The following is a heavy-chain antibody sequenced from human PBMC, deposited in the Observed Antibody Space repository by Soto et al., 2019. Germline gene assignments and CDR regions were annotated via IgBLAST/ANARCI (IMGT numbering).Heavy chain of an antibody. D-gene: IGHD6-13*01. CDR2: ISYDGSNK. CDR1: GFTFSSYA. V-gene: IGHV3-30-3*01. CDR3: ARKIAAAELVDY. J-gene: IGHJ4*02. Sequence: QVQLVESGGGVVQPGRSLRLSCAASGFTFSSYAMHWVRQAPGKGLEWVAVISYDGSNKYYADSVKGRFTISRDNSKNTLYLQMNSLRAEDTAVYYWARKIAAAELVDYWGQGTLVTVSS.